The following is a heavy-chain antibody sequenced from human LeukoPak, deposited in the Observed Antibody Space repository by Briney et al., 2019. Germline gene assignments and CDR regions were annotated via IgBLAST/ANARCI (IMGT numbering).Heavy chain of an antibody. CDR3: AKTRVRGPNQGYFDY. J-gene: IGHJ4*02. CDR1: GFTFSSYA. V-gene: IGHV3-30-3*02. Sequence: GGSLRLSCAASGFTFSSYAMHWVRQAPGKGLEWVAVISYDGSNKYYADSVKGRFTISRDNSKNTLYLQMNSLRAEDTAVYYCAKTRVRGPNQGYFDYWGQGTLVTVSS. D-gene: IGHD3-10*01. CDR2: ISYDGSNK.